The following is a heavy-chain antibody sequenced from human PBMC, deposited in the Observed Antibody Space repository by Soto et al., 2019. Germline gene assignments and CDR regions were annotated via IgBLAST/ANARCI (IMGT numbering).Heavy chain of an antibody. CDR2: IYYSGST. V-gene: IGHV4-31*03. CDR1: GGSISSGGYY. Sequence: PSETLSLTCTVSGGSISSGGYYWSWIRQHPGKGLEWIGYIYYSGSTYYNPSLKSRVTISVDTSKNQFSLKLSSVTAADTAVYYCARVKEDIVATKDAFDIWGQATIVTVSS. CDR3: ARVKEDIVATKDAFDI. D-gene: IGHD5-12*01. J-gene: IGHJ3*02.